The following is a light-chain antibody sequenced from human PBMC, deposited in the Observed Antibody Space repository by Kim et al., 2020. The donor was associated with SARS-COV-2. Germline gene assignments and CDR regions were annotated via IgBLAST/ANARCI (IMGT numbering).Light chain of an antibody. CDR3: CSYAGNYIWV. CDR1: RRDGGCLVF. CDR2: DVS. V-gene: IGLV2-11*03. J-gene: IGLJ2*01. Sequence: LASRGNRRDGGCLVFLSWQQPPPGKVPHVIIYDVSKRPSGVPDRFCGSKSGNTASLTIWGLQDEDGADYYCCSYAGNYIWVFGGGTQLTVL.